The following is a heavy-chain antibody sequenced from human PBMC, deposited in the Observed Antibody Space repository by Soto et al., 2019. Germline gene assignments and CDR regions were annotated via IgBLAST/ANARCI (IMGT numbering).Heavy chain of an antibody. J-gene: IGHJ6*03. Sequence: EVQLVESGGGLVQPGRSLRLSCAASGFTFDDYAMHWVRQAPGKGLEWVSGISWNSGSIDYADSVKGRFTISRDNAKNSLYLQMNSLRAEDTAFYYCAKDIGWRIVVVPAAMMDVWGKGTTVTVSS. CDR3: AKDIGWRIVVVPAAMMDV. D-gene: IGHD2-2*01. CDR1: GFTFDDYA. CDR2: ISWNSGSI. V-gene: IGHV3-9*01.